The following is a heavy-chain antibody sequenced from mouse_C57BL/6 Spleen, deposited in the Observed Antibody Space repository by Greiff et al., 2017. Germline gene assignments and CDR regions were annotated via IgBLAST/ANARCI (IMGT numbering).Heavy chain of an antibody. D-gene: IGHD3-2*02. Sequence: QVQLQQPGAELVRPGSSVKLSCKASGYTFTSYWMDWVKQRPGQGLEWIGNIYPSNSDTHYNQKFKDKATLTVDKSSSTAYMQLSSLTSEDSAVYYCARLGDRSGFYAMDCWGQGTSVTVSS. CDR3: ARLGDRSGFYAMDC. J-gene: IGHJ4*01. CDR2: IYPSNSDT. V-gene: IGHV1-61*01. CDR1: GYTFTSYW.